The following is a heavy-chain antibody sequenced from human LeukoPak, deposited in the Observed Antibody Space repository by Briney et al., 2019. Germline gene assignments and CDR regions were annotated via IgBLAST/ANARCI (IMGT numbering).Heavy chain of an antibody. CDR1: GYTFTGYY. Sequence: GASVKVSCPASGYTFTGYYMHWVRQAPGPGLEWMGWINPNSGGTNYAQKFQGRVTMTRDTSISTAYMELSRLRSDDTAVYYCARGGVCITMVRGVPAYGMDVWGQGTTVTVSS. CDR3: ARGGVCITMVRGVPAYGMDV. D-gene: IGHD3-10*01. V-gene: IGHV1-2*02. CDR2: INPNSGGT. J-gene: IGHJ6*02.